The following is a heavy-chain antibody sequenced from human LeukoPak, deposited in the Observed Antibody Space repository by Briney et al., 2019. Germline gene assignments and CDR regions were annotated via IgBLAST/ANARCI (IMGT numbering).Heavy chain of an antibody. CDR3: ARAVTWIDP. CDR1: GFTFSSYG. V-gene: IGHV3-30*03. Sequence: PGGSLRLSCAASGFTFSSYGMHWVRQAPGKGLEWVAVISYDGSNKYYADSVKGRFTISRDNSKNTLYLQMNGLRAEDTAVYYCARAVTWIDPWGQGTLVTVSS. J-gene: IGHJ5*02. CDR2: ISYDGSNK.